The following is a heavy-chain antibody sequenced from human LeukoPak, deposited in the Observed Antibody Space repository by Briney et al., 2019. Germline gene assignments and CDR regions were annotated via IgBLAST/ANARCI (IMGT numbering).Heavy chain of an antibody. J-gene: IGHJ4*02. V-gene: IGHV4-34*01. CDR3: ARRFYGDYAYFDY. Sequence: PSETLSLTCAVYGGSFSGYYWSWIRQPPGKGLEWIGEINHSGSTNCNPSLKSRVTISVDTSKNQFSLKLGSVTAADTAVYYCARRFYGDYAYFDYWGQGTLVTVSS. CDR2: INHSGST. CDR1: GGSFSGYY. D-gene: IGHD4-17*01.